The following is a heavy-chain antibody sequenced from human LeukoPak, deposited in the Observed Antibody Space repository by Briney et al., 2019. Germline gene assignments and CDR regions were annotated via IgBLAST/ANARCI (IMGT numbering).Heavy chain of an antibody. V-gene: IGHV3-7*01. Sequence: GGSLRLPCAASGFTFSSYWMSWVRQAPGKGLEWVANIKQDGSEKYYVDSVKGRFTISRDNAKNSLYLQMNSLRAGDTAVYYCARVAKERVGGVYYFDYWGQGTLVTVSS. J-gene: IGHJ4*02. D-gene: IGHD1-1*01. CDR2: IKQDGSEK. CDR1: GFTFSSYW. CDR3: ARVAKERVGGVYYFDY.